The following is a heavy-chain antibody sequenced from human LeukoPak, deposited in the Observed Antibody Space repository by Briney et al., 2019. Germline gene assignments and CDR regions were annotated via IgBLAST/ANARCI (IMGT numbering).Heavy chain of an antibody. CDR1: GYTFTGYY. V-gene: IGHV1-2*02. CDR2: INPNSGGT. CDR3: ARDQLFYFYGSGSYYRPNWFDA. D-gene: IGHD3-10*01. Sequence: ASVKVSCKASGYTFTGYYMHWVRQAPGQGLEWMGWINPNSGGTNYAQKFQGRVTMTRDTSISTAYMELSRLRSDDTAVYYCARDQLFYFYGSGSYYRPNWFDAWGQGTLVTVSS. J-gene: IGHJ5*02.